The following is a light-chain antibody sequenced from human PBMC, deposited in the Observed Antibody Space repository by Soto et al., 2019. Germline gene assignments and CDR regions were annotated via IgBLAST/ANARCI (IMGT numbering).Light chain of an antibody. CDR2: GAS. CDR1: QGISDN. Sequence: IGVTQSPATLSVSPGERATLSCRDSQGISDNLAWYQQKPGQAPRLLIYGASIRATGIPDRFSGSGSGTDFTLTISRLEPEDFAVYYCQQYGSPPWTFGQGTKVDI. J-gene: IGKJ1*01. CDR3: QQYGSPPWT. V-gene: IGKV3-20*01.